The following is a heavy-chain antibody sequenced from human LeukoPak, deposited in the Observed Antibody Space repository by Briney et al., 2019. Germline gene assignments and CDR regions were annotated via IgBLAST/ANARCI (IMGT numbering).Heavy chain of an antibody. D-gene: IGHD3-10*01. CDR3: ARVWFGDQMGWFDP. Sequence: SQTLSPTCAISGDSVSSKSVTWDWIRQSPSRGLEWLGRTYYRSKWYNDYAVSVKSRITINPDTSKNQFSLQLNSVTPEDTAVYYCARVWFGDQMGWFDPWGQGTLVTVSS. CDR2: TYYRSKWYN. V-gene: IGHV6-1*01. CDR1: GDSVSSKSVT. J-gene: IGHJ5*02.